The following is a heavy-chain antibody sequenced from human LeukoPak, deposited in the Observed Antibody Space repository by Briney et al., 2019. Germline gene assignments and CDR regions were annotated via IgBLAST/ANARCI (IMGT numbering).Heavy chain of an antibody. V-gene: IGHV3-74*01. CDR2: ISTDGSSN. CDR1: GFTFSGYW. Sequence: PTGGSLRLSCAASGFTFSGYWMHWVRHAPGKGLVWVSRISTDGSSNTYADSVKGRFTISRDNAKNTLYLQMNSLRAEDTAVYYCARGRLTSSWYYFDYWGQGTLVTVSS. D-gene: IGHD6-19*01. CDR3: ARGRLTSSWYYFDY. J-gene: IGHJ4*02.